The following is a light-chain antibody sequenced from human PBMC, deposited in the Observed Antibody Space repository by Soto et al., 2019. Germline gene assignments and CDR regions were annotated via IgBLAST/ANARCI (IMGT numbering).Light chain of an antibody. CDR3: QQYSSLPHT. J-gene: IGKJ2*01. Sequence: SVLTQSPGTLSLSPGERATLSCRASQSVSNSYFAWYQRKPGQAPRLLIYGISSRATGIPDRFSGSGSGTDFTLTISRLEPEDFVVYYCQQYSSLPHTFGQGTKLEVK. CDR2: GIS. CDR1: QSVSNSY. V-gene: IGKV3-20*01.